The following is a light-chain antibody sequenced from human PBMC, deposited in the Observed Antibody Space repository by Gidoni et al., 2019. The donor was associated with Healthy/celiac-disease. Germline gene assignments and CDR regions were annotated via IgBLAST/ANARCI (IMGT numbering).Light chain of an antibody. CDR2: DAY. CDR3: QQRSNWPPWT. CDR1: QSVSSY. V-gene: IGKV3-11*01. J-gene: IGKJ1*01. Sequence: EIVLTQSPATLSLSPGERATLSCRASQSVSSYLAWYKQKPGQAPRRLIYDAYNRATGIPARFSGSGSGTDFTLTISSLEPEDFAVYYCQQRSNWPPWTFGQGTKVEIK.